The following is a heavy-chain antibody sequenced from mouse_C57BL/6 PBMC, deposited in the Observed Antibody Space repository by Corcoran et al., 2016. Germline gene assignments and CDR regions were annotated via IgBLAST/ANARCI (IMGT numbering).Heavy chain of an antibody. CDR2: INPNNGGT. CDR3: ARSRVAY. CDR1: GYTFTDYY. V-gene: IGHV1-26*01. J-gene: IGHJ3*01. Sequence: EVQLPQSGPELVKPGASVKISCKASGYTFTDYYMNWVKQSHGKSLEWIGDINPNNGGTSYNQKFKGKATLTVDKSSSTAYMELRSLTSEDSAVYYCARSRVAYWGQGTLVTVSA.